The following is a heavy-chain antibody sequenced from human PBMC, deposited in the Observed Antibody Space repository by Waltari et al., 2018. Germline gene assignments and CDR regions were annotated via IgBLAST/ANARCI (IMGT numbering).Heavy chain of an antibody. CDR2: INHSGST. CDR3: ARKGHIVVVTAIPANYWYFDL. J-gene: IGHJ2*01. CDR1: GGSFSGYY. Sequence: QVQLQQWGAGLLKPSETLSLTCAVYGGSFSGYYWSWIRQPPGTGLEWIGEINHSGSTNYNPSLKSRVTISVDTSKNQFSLKRSSVTAADTAVYYCARKGHIVVVTAIPANYWYFDLWGRGTLVTVSS. D-gene: IGHD2-21*02. V-gene: IGHV4-34*01.